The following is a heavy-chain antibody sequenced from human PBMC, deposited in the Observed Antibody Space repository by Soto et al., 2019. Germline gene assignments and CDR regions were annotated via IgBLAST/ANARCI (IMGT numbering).Heavy chain of an antibody. V-gene: IGHV1-18*04. Sequence: GASVKVSCKASGYTFTSYGISWVRQAPGQGLEWMGWISAYNGNTNYAQKLQGRVTMTTDTSTSTAYMELRRLRSDDTAVYYCARDGPLRGYDFWRAYYTRIDAFDIWGQATMVTV. CDR1: GYTFTSYG. D-gene: IGHD3-3*01. CDR2: ISAYNGNT. J-gene: IGHJ3*02. CDR3: ARDGPLRGYDFWRAYYTRIDAFDI.